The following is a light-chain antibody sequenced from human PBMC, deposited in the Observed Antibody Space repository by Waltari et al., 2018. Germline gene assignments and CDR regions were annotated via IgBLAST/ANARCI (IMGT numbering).Light chain of an antibody. Sequence: IVLTQSPGTLSLSPGERATLSCRASQSVSRSLAWYQQKPGQAPKLLIYGASTRATGIPDRVTGGGSGTDFSLTISSLEPEDFAIYFCQHYVRLPATFGQGTKVEIK. CDR3: QHYVRLPAT. CDR1: QSVSRS. J-gene: IGKJ1*01. V-gene: IGKV3-20*01. CDR2: GAS.